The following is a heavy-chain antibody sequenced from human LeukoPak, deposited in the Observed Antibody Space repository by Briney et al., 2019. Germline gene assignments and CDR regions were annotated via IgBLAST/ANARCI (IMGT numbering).Heavy chain of an antibody. V-gene: IGHV4-59*08. CDR1: GGSISSYY. J-gene: IGHJ3*02. D-gene: IGHD3-22*01. Sequence: SETLSLTCTVSGGSISSYYWSWIRRPPGKGLEWIGYIYYSGSTNYNPSLKSRVTISVDTSKNQFSLKLSSVTAADTAVYYCARHYPPMDYYDSSGYYYDAFDIWGQGTMVTVSS. CDR2: IYYSGST. CDR3: ARHYPPMDYYDSSGYYYDAFDI.